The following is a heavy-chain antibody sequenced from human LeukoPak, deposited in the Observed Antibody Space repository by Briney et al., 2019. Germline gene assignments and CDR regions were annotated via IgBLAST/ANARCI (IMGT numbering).Heavy chain of an antibody. V-gene: IGHV4-4*09. J-gene: IGHJ5*02. CDR3: ARRGEPAAIGIWFDP. Sequence: SETLSLTCTVSGGSISSYYWSWIRQPPGKGLEWIGYIYTSGSTNYNPSLKSRVTISVDTSKNQFSLKLSSVTAADTAVYYCARRGEPAAIGIWFDPWGQGTLVTVSS. CDR2: IYTSGST. D-gene: IGHD2-2*02. CDR1: GGSISSYY.